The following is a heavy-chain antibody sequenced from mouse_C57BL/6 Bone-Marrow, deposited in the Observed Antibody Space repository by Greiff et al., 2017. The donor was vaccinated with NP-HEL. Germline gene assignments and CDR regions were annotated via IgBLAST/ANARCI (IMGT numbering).Heavy chain of an antibody. CDR1: GFNIKDYY. CDR2: IDPEDGET. CDR3: ARMDGNPAYFDY. Sequence: VQLKQSGAELVKPGASVKLSCTASGFNIKDYYMHWVKQRTEQGLEWIGRIDPEDGETKYAPKFQGKATITADTSSNTAYLQLSSLTSEDTAVYYCARMDGNPAYFDYWGQGTTLTVSS. J-gene: IGHJ2*01. D-gene: IGHD2-1*01. V-gene: IGHV14-2*01.